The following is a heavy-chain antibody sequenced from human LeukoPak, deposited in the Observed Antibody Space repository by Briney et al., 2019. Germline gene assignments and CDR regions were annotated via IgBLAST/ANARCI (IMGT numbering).Heavy chain of an antibody. CDR3: AKEGPEHTDILTGYFDY. V-gene: IGHV3-23*01. D-gene: IGHD3-9*01. CDR2: ISGSGGST. Sequence: GGSLRLSCAASGFTFSSYAMSWVRQAPGKGLEWVSAISGSGGSTYYADSVKGRFTISRDNSKNTLYLQMNSLRAEDTAVYYCAKEGPEHTDILTGYFDYWGQGTLVTVSS. J-gene: IGHJ4*02. CDR1: GFTFSSYA.